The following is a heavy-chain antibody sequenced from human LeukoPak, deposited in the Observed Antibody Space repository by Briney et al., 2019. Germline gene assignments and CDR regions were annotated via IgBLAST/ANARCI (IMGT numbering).Heavy chain of an antibody. CDR3: AREAVTRNYFDY. Sequence: GGSLRLSCAASGFTVSSNYMNWVRQAPGKGLEWVSVIYSGGSTYYADSVKGRFTISRDNSKNTLYLQMNSLRAEDTAVYYCAREAVTRNYFDYWGQGTLVPVSS. V-gene: IGHV3-53*01. J-gene: IGHJ4*02. CDR2: IYSGGST. D-gene: IGHD4-17*01. CDR1: GFTVSSNY.